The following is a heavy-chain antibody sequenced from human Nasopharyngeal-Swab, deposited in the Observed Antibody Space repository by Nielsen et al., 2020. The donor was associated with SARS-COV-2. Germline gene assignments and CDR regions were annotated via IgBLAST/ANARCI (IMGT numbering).Heavy chain of an antibody. CDR1: GGSISSYY. D-gene: IGHD3-22*01. J-gene: IGHJ3*02. V-gene: IGHV4-59*12. Sequence: SETLSLTCTVSGGSISSYYWSWIRQPPGKGLEWIGYIYYSGSTNYNPSLKSRVTISVDTSKNQFSLKLSSVTAADTAVYYCASSDSSGSGDAFDIWGQGTMVTVSS. CDR3: ASSDSSGSGDAFDI. CDR2: IYYSGST.